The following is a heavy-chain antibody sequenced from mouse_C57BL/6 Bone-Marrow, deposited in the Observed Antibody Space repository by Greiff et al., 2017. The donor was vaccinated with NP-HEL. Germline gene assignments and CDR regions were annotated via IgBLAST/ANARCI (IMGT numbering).Heavy chain of an antibody. Sequence: EVTLAESGAELVRPGASVKLSCTVSGFNITDDYMHWVKQRPEQGLEWIGWIDPENGDTEYASKFQGKATITADTSSNTAYLQLSSLTSEDTAVYYCTTGGSSPYAMDYWGQGTSVTVSS. V-gene: IGHV14-4*01. CDR3: TTGGSSPYAMDY. CDR2: IDPENGDT. CDR1: GFNITDDY. J-gene: IGHJ4*01. D-gene: IGHD1-1*01.